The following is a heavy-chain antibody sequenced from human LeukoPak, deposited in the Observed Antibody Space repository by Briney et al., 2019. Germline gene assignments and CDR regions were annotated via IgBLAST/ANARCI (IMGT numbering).Heavy chain of an antibody. V-gene: IGHV4-59*12. J-gene: IGHJ3*02. CDR2: IYDSGST. CDR1: GGSISSYY. D-gene: IGHD2-15*01. CDR3: ARDCSGGSCYGAFDI. Sequence: SETPSLTCTVSGGSISSYYWSWIRQPPGKGLEWIGYIYDSGSTYYNPSLKSRITISVDTSENRFSLKLSSVTATDTAVYYCARDCSGGSCYGAFDIWGQGTMVTVSS.